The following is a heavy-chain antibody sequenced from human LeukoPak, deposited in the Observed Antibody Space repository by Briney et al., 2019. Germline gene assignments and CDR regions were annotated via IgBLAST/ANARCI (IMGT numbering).Heavy chain of an antibody. J-gene: IGHJ4*02. CDR1: GFTFSSYA. V-gene: IGHV3-23*01. CDR3: AKDLGDYYDILTGYLAGDFDY. CDR2: ISGSGGST. D-gene: IGHD3-9*01. Sequence: PGGSLRLSCAASGFTFSSYAMSWVRQAPGKGLEWVSAISGSGGSTYYADSVKGRFTISRDNSKNTLYLQMNSLRAEDTAVYYCAKDLGDYYDILTGYLAGDFDYWGQGTLVTVSS.